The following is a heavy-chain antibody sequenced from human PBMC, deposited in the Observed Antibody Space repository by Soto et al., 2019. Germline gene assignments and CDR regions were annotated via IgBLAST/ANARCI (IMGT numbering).Heavy chain of an antibody. Sequence: VHLSESGGGLVQPGGSLRLSCAASGFTFSSSAMSWVRQAPGKGLEWVATFRESGGTTHYADSVKGRFTISRDASKNMLNLQRNSVRAEDTAIYYCAKDSHWGIISPTHDYWGQGTRVTVSS. CDR2: FRESGGTT. D-gene: IGHD3-16*01. J-gene: IGHJ4*02. CDR1: GFTFSSSA. V-gene: IGHV3-23*01. CDR3: AKDSHWGIISPTHDY.